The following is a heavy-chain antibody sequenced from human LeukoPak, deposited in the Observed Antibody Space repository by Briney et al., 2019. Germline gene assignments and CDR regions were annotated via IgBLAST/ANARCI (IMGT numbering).Heavy chain of an antibody. Sequence: PSETLSLTCTVSGGSINSSSYYWSWIRQPAGKGLEWIGRIYTSGSTNYNPSLKSRITISVDTSKNQFSLKLSSVTAADTAVYYCARGGSSWYQDVADAFDIWGQGTMVTVSS. J-gene: IGHJ3*02. V-gene: IGHV4-61*02. D-gene: IGHD6-13*01. CDR1: GGSINSSSYY. CDR2: IYTSGST. CDR3: ARGGSSWYQDVADAFDI.